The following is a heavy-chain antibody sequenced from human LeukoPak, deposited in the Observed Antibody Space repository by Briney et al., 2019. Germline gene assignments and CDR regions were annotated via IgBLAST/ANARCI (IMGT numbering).Heavy chain of an antibody. CDR2: IYYSGST. D-gene: IGHD4-17*01. J-gene: IGHJ4*02. CDR1: GGSISSYY. Sequence: PSETLSLTCTVSGGSISSYYWSWIRQPPGKGLEWIGYIYYSGSTNYNPSLKSRVTISVDTSKNQFSLKLSSVTAADTAVYYCARARGPYALGFWGQGTLVTVSS. CDR3: ARARGPYALGF. V-gene: IGHV4-59*12.